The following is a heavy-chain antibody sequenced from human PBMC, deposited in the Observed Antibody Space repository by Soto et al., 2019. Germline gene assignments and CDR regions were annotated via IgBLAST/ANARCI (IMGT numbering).Heavy chain of an antibody. Sequence: PGASLKISCKGSGYSFTNYWIGWVRQMPGKGLEWMGIIYPGDSDTRYSPSFQGQVTISADKSISTAYLQWSSLKASDTAMYYCARAMVRGVNTFDYWGQGTLVTVSS. CDR1: GYSFTNYW. V-gene: IGHV5-51*01. CDR2: IYPGDSDT. J-gene: IGHJ4*02. D-gene: IGHD3-10*01. CDR3: ARAMVRGVNTFDY.